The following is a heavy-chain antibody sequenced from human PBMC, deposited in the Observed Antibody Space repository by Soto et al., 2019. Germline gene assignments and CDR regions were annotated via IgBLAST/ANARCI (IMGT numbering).Heavy chain of an antibody. Sequence: GGSLRLSCAASGFTFSSYWMSWVRQAPGKGLEWVSTISGSGGSTYYADSVKGRFTISRDNSKNTLYLQMNSLRAEDTAVYYCAKDADFSSGWYFYNWFDPWGQGTLVTVSS. J-gene: IGHJ5*02. CDR1: GFTFSSYW. D-gene: IGHD6-19*01. CDR2: ISGSGGST. CDR3: AKDADFSSGWYFYNWFDP. V-gene: IGHV3-23*01.